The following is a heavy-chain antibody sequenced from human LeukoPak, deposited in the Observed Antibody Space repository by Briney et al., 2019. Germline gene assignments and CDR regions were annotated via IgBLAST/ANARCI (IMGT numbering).Heavy chain of an antibody. CDR3: ARDHCSGGSCYDGPYYYYGMDV. J-gene: IGHJ6*02. D-gene: IGHD2-15*01. CDR1: GGTFSSYA. V-gene: IGHV1-69*01. CDR2: IIPIFGTA. Sequence: GSSVKVSCKASGGTFSSYAISWVRQAPGQGLEWMGGIIPIFGTANYAQKFQGRVTITADESTSTAYMELSSLRSEDTAVYYCARDHCSGGSCYDGPYYYYGMDVWGQGTTVTVSS.